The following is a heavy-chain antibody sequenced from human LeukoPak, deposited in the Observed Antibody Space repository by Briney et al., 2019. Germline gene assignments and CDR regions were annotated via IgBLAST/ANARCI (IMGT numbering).Heavy chain of an antibody. CDR2: IYSGGST. CDR3: ARGLGGWFGEVGTFDI. Sequence: GGSLRLSCAASGFTVSSNYMSWVRQAPGKGLEWVSVIYSGGSTNYADSVKGRFTISRDTSKNTLYLQMNSLRGEHTAVYYCARGLGGWFGEVGTFDIWGQGTMVIVSS. CDR1: GFTVSSNY. D-gene: IGHD3-10*01. J-gene: IGHJ3*02. V-gene: IGHV3-66*01.